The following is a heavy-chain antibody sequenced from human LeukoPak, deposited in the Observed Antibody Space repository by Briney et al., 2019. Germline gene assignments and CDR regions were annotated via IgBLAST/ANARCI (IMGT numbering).Heavy chain of an antibody. CDR1: GFTFSRYW. V-gene: IGHV3-74*01. D-gene: IGHD3-22*01. CDR2: INSDGSGT. Sequence: GGSLRLSCAASGFTFSRYWMHWVRQAPGKGLVWVSRINSDGSGTRYADSVKGRFTISRENAKNTLYLQMNSLRAEDTAVYYCARDNRYDSTLDYWGQGTLVTVSS. J-gene: IGHJ4*02. CDR3: ARDNRYDSTLDY.